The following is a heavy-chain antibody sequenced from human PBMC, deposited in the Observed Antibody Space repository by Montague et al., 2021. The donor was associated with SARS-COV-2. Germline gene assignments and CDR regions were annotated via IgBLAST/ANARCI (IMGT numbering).Heavy chain of an antibody. V-gene: IGHV4-59*08. D-gene: IGHD2-2*01. CDR3: AGTGCFASGDFDC. Sequence: SETLSLTCTVSGGSISGYFWSWIRQSPGKGLEWIGYIYYSGTTKYNPSLKSRVPISLDTSKNQFSLKLNSVTAADTAAYYCAGTGCFASGDFDCWGQGTWVTVSS. CDR2: IYYSGTT. J-gene: IGHJ4*02. CDR1: GGSISGYF.